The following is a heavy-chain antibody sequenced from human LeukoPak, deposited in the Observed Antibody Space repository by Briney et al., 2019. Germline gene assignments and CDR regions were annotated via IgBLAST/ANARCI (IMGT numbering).Heavy chain of an antibody. V-gene: IGHV4-39*01. CDR2: IYYSGST. CDR3: AIHGRDGYNWWALYFDY. CDR1: GGSISSSSYY. J-gene: IGHJ4*02. D-gene: IGHD5-24*01. Sequence: SETLSLTCTVSGGSISSSSYYWGWIRQPPGKGLEWIGSIYYSGSTYYNPSLKSRVTISVDTSKNQFSLKLSSVTAADTAVYYCAIHGRDGYNWWALYFDYWGQGTLVTVSS.